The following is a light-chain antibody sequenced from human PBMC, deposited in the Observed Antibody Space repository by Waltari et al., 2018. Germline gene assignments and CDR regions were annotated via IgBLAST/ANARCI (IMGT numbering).Light chain of an antibody. CDR2: DVS. V-gene: IGLV2-14*03. CDR3: NSYTGSSSWV. J-gene: IGLJ3*02. CDR1: SSDIGFYNY. Sequence: QSALTQPASVSGSPGQSITIPCYGTSSDIGFYNYVSWYQHPPGKAPKLLIYDVSQRPSGVSDRFSGSKSGNTASLTISGLQAEDEADYYCNSYTGSSSWVFGGGTKVTVL.